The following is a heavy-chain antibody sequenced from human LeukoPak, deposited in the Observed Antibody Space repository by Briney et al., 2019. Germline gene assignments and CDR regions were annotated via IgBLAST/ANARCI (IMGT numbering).Heavy chain of an antibody. CDR2: IYPRDGST. CDR3: ARDREGFDY. J-gene: IGHJ4*02. CDR1: GYTFTSNY. V-gene: IGHV1-46*01. Sequence: RASVKVSCKASGYTFTSNYIHWVRQAPGQGLEWMGMIYPRDGSTSYAQKFQGRVTVTRDTSTSTVHMELSGLRSEDTAVYYCARDREGFDYWGQGTLVTVSS.